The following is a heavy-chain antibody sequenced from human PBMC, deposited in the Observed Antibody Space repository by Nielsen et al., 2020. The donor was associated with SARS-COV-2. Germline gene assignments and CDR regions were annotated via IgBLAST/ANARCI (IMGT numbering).Heavy chain of an antibody. CDR2: VYYRGST. CDR1: GAPISRYY. Sequence: SETLSLTCTVSGAPISRYYWSWIRQTPGKGLEWIGYVYYRGSTNYNPSFKSRVTMSVDTSKNQFSLKLNSVSAADTAVYYCAREIEWNFFDYWGQGTLVTVSS. V-gene: IGHV4-59*13. CDR3: AREIEWNFFDY. J-gene: IGHJ4*02. D-gene: IGHD1-7*01.